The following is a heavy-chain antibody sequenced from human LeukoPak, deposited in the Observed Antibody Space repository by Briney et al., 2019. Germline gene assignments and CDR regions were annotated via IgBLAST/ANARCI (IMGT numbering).Heavy chain of an antibody. CDR2: IYYSGST. Sequence: SETLSLTCTVSGGSISSYYWSWIRQPPGKGLEWIGYIYYSGSTNYNPSLKSRVTISVDTSKNQFSLKLSFATAADTAVYYCARGGLRSPIDYWGQGTLVTVSS. CDR1: GGSISSYY. J-gene: IGHJ4*02. CDR3: ARGGLRSPIDY. D-gene: IGHD4-17*01. V-gene: IGHV4-59*08.